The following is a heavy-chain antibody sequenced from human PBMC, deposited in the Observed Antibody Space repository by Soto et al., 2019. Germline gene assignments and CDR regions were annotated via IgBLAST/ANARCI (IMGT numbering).Heavy chain of an antibody. CDR3: VKGNWNGGRGYLRYGMDV. CDR1: GFTFSSYA. V-gene: IGHV3-64D*06. J-gene: IGHJ6*02. D-gene: IGHD1-1*01. Sequence: EVQLVESGGGLVQPGGSLRLSCSASGFTFSSYAMHWVRQAPGKGLEYVSAISSNGGSTYYADSVKGRFTISRDNSKNTLYLQMSSLRAEDTAVYYCVKGNWNGGRGYLRYGMDVWGQGTTVTVSS. CDR2: ISSNGGST.